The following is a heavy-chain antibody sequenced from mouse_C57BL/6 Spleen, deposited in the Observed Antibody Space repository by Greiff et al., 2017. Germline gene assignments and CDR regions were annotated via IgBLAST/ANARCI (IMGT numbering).Heavy chain of an antibody. CDR3: ARGHYYGSRNWYFDV. CDR2: INPSNGGT. V-gene: IGHV1-53*01. D-gene: IGHD1-1*01. Sequence: QVQLQQPGTELVKPGASVKLSCKASGYTFTSYWMHWVKQRPGQGLEWIGNINPSNGGTNYNEKFKSKATLTVDKSSSTAYMQLSSLTSEDSAVYDGARGHYYGSRNWYFDVWGTGTTVTVSS. J-gene: IGHJ1*03. CDR1: GYTFTSYW.